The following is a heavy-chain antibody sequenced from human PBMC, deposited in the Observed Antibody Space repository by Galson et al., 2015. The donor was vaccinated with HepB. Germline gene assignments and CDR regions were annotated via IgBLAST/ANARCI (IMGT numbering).Heavy chain of an antibody. CDR1: GYSVSSDYY. CDR2: LYDRGRT. V-gene: IGHV4-38-2*02. D-gene: IGHD3-9*01. Sequence: SETLSLTCSVSGYSVSSDYYWGWVRQPPGKGLEWIGNLYDRGRTHYNPSLRGRVTISADMSKNQLSLRLSSVTAADTAVYYCARVRLSDLFTGYYGPSGGYFDYWGQGTLVTVSS. CDR3: ARVRLSDLFTGYYGPSGGYFDY. J-gene: IGHJ4*02.